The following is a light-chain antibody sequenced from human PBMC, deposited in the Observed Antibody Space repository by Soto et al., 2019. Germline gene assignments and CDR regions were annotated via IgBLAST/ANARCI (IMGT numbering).Light chain of an antibody. CDR2: GAS. CDR3: HQYNTWPLT. CDR1: QNLNSN. V-gene: IGKV3-15*01. Sequence: ETVLTQSPGTLSLSPGERATLSCRASQNLNSNFLAWYQQKPGQAPRLLIYGASLRATGIPARFSGSGYGTEFTLTISSLQSEDFAVYYCHQYNTWPLTFGGGTKV. J-gene: IGKJ4*01.